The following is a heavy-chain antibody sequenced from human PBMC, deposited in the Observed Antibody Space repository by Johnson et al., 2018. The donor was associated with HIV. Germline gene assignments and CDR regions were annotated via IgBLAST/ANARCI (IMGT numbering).Heavy chain of an antibody. CDR3: ARAPPAPYGDYGAFDI. CDR1: GFSISSNY. J-gene: IGHJ3*02. D-gene: IGHD4-17*01. Sequence: EMQLVESGGGLIHPGGSLRLSCEASGFSISSNYLSWVRQAPGKSLEWVSIIYSGGNTYYADSVKGRFTISRDNSKNTLYLQMNSLRAEDTAMYYCARAPPAPYGDYGAFDIWGQGTMVTVSS. CDR2: IYSGGNT. V-gene: IGHV3-53*01.